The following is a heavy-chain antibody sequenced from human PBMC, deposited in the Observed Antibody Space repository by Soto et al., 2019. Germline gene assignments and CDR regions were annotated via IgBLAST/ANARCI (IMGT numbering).Heavy chain of an antibody. Sequence: QVQLVESGGGLVKPGGSLRLSCEGSGFTFSDYYISWIRQAPGKGLEWISYSSNSGTFSRYADSVKGRFSISRDNTKNLLYLQMNSLIAEDTAVYYCAISGDNYNRLDYWGQGTPVTVSS. CDR2: SSNSGTFS. J-gene: IGHJ4*02. CDR3: AISGDNYNRLDY. CDR1: GFTFSDYY. D-gene: IGHD1-1*01. V-gene: IGHV3-11*06.